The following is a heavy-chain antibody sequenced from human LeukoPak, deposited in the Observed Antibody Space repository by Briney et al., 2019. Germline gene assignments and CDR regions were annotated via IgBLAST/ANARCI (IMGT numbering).Heavy chain of an antibody. CDR2: ISSDGNNE. CDR1: GFTFSNYG. Sequence: GSLRLSYAASGFTFSNYGMHWVRQAPGKGLEWAAAISSDGNNEYYADSVKGRLTISRDNSKNTLYLQMNSLRLEDTAMYFCANVPNSGGAFPGFDIWGQGTMVTVSS. D-gene: IGHD4-23*01. V-gene: IGHV3-30*18. J-gene: IGHJ3*02. CDR3: ANVPNSGGAFPGFDI.